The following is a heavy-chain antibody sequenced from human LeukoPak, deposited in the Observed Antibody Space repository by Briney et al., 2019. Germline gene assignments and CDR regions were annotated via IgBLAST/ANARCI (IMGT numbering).Heavy chain of an antibody. D-gene: IGHD4-23*01. J-gene: IGHJ3*02. CDR2: IRYDGSNK. CDR3: AKDRGFGGNSGNAFDI. CDR1: GFTFSSYG. Sequence: PGGSLRLSCAASGFTFSSYGMHWVRQAPGKGLEWVAFIRYDGSNKYYADSVKGRFTISRDNSKNTLYLQMNSLRAEDTAVYYCAKDRGFGGNSGNAFDIWGQGTMVTVSS. V-gene: IGHV3-30*02.